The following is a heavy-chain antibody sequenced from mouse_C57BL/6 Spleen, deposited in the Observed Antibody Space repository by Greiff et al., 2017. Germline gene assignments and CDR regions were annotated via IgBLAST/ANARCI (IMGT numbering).Heavy chain of an antibody. CDR3: ARAYYGSSDGEGFAY. D-gene: IGHD1-1*01. V-gene: IGHV1-81*01. Sequence: QVQLKQSGAELARPGASVKLSCKASGYTFTSYGISWVKQRTGQGLEWIGEIYPRSGNTYYNEKFKGKATLTADKSSSTAYMELRSLTSEDSAVYFCARAYYGSSDGEGFAYWGQGTLVTVSA. CDR1: GYTFTSYG. J-gene: IGHJ3*01. CDR2: IYPRSGNT.